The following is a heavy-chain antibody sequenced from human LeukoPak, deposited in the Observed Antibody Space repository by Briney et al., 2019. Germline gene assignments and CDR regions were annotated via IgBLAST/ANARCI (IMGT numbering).Heavy chain of an antibody. D-gene: IGHD5-24*01. CDR2: VYYSGNT. J-gene: IGHJ4*02. Sequence: KPSETLSLTCTVSGASISTYYWNWIRQPPGKGLEWIGFVYYSGNTNYNPSLKSRVTISLDTSKNHFSLRLNSVTAADTAVYYCALSRGGYNLNSWGRGTLVTVSS. V-gene: IGHV4-59*01. CDR1: GASISTYY. CDR3: ALSRGGYNLNS.